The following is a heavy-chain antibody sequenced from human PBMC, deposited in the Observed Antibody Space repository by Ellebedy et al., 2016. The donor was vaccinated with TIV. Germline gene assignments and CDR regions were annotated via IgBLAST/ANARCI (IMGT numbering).Heavy chain of an antibody. CDR1: GFTFSNYA. D-gene: IGHD6-13*01. V-gene: IGHV3-30*01. CDR3: ARAAPGRDY. Sequence: PGGSLRLSCAASGFTFSNYAIHWVRQAPGKGLEWVAIISYDGSDKYYADSVKGRFTISRDNSKNTLYLQMNSLRADDTAVYYCARAAPGRDYWGQGTLVTVSS. J-gene: IGHJ4*02. CDR2: ISYDGSDK.